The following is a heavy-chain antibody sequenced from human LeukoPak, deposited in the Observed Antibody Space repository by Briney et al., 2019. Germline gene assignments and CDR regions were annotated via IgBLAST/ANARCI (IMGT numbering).Heavy chain of an antibody. V-gene: IGHV3-74*01. CDR1: GFSFTNYW. J-gene: IGHJ4*02. CDR2: INSDGSAT. CDR3: AKVRYDSSGYQSPYFDY. D-gene: IGHD3-22*01. Sequence: GGSLRLSCAASGFSFTNYWMHWVRQAPGKGLVWVSHINSDGSATRYADSVKGRFTISRDNAMNTLYLQMNSLRAEDTAVYYCAKVRYDSSGYQSPYFDYRGQGTLVTVSS.